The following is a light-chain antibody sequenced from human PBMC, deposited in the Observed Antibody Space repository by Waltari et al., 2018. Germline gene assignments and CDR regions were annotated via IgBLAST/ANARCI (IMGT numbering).Light chain of an antibody. CDR3: QQYKSYPWT. J-gene: IGKJ1*01. CDR2: KTS. Sequence: DIQMTQSPSTLSASVGERVTITCRASQNINRWLAWYQQKPGKAPNLLIYKTSSLESGVQSRFSGSGSGTEFTLTIYTLQPDDFATYHCQQYKSYPWTFGQGTKVEI. V-gene: IGKV1-5*03. CDR1: QNINRW.